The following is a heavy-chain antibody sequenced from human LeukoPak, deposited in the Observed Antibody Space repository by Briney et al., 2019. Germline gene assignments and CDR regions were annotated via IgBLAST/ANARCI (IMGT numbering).Heavy chain of an antibody. Sequence: GGSLRLSCAASGFTFSSYAMSWVRQAPGKGLEWVSAISGSGGSTYYADSVKGRFTISRDNSKNTLDLQMNSLRAEDTAIYYCAKTVVVITFRFDSWGQGSLVTVSS. CDR2: ISGSGGST. V-gene: IGHV3-23*01. CDR3: AKTVVVITFRFDS. D-gene: IGHD2-21*01. CDR1: GFTFSSYA. J-gene: IGHJ4*02.